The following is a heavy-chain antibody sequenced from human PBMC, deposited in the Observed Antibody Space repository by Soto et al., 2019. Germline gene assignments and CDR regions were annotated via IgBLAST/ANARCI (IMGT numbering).Heavy chain of an antibody. Sequence: EVQLVESGGGLVKPGGSLRLSCAASGFTFSSYRMNWVRQAPGKGLEWVSSISSSSSYIYYADSVKGRFTISRDNAKNSLYLQMNSLRAEDTAVYYCARDFSSVNWFDPWGQGTLVTVSS. D-gene: IGHD6-6*01. V-gene: IGHV3-21*01. CDR1: GFTFSSYR. CDR3: ARDFSSVNWFDP. J-gene: IGHJ5*02. CDR2: ISSSSSYI.